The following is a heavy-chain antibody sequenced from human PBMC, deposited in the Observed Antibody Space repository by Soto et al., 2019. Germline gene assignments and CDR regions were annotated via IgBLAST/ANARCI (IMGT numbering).Heavy chain of an antibody. D-gene: IGHD6-19*01. V-gene: IGHV1-18*01. Sequence: QDQLVQSGVEVKKPGASVKVSCKASGYSFTNYGITWVRQAPGQGFEWMGWISAYNGNTNYAQKFQGRVTMTTDASTSTAYSELRSLRSDDTAVYYCARDRGVAPPVAGNTHYYYYMDVWGKGTTVTVSS. J-gene: IGHJ6*03. CDR2: ISAYNGNT. CDR1: GYSFTNYG. CDR3: ARDRGVAPPVAGNTHYYYYMDV.